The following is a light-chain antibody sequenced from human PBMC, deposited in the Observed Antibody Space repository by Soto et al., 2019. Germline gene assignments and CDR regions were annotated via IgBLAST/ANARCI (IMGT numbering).Light chain of an antibody. CDR3: QQYGSSSYT. CDR1: QSVSSTY. V-gene: IGKV3-20*01. CDR2: GAS. Sequence: EIVLTQSPGTQSLSPGERASLSCKASQSVSSTYLAWYQQNPGQAPRLLIYGASSRATGIPDRFSGSGSGTDFTLTLSRLEPEDFAVYFCQQYGSSSYTFGQGTKLEIK. J-gene: IGKJ2*01.